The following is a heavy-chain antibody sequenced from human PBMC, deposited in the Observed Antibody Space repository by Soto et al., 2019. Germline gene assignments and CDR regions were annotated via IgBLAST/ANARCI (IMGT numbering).Heavy chain of an antibody. V-gene: IGHV3-11*01. CDR2: ISSTSTTI. Sequence: GGSLRLSCVASELSFSDYYMSWIRQAPGKGLEWISYISSTSTTIYYADSVKGRFTVSRDNAKHSPHLQMTSLRAEDTAVYYCASDHLPPYCTSATCPWWFDPWGQGTPVTVSS. CDR3: ASDHLPPYCTSATCPWWFDP. CDR1: ELSFSDYY. D-gene: IGHD2-8*01. J-gene: IGHJ5*02.